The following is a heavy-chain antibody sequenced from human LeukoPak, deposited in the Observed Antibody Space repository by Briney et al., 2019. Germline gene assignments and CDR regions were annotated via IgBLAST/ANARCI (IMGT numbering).Heavy chain of an antibody. J-gene: IGHJ4*02. CDR3: AKDHYWSIDY. Sequence: PGGSLRLSCAASGFTFSSNAMSWVRQAPGKGLEWVSAISGSGGSTYYADSVKGRFTISRDIAKNTLYLQMNSQRAEDTGVYYCAKDHYWSIDYWGRGTLVTVSS. CDR1: GFTFSSNA. CDR2: ISGSGGST. D-gene: IGHD3-3*01. V-gene: IGHV3-23*01.